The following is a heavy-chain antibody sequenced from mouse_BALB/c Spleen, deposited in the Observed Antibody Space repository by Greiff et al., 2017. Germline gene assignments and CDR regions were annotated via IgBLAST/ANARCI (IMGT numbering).Heavy chain of an antibody. CDR2: ISYSGST. Sequence: EVKLVESGPGLVKPSQSLSLTCTVTGYSITSDYAWNWIRQFPGNKLEWMGYISYSGSTSYNPSLKSRISITRDTSKNQFFLQLNSVTTEDTATYYCARSFGNYGFDYWGQGTTLTVSS. D-gene: IGHD2-1*01. V-gene: IGHV3-2*02. CDR1: GYSITSDYA. CDR3: ARSFGNYGFDY. J-gene: IGHJ2*01.